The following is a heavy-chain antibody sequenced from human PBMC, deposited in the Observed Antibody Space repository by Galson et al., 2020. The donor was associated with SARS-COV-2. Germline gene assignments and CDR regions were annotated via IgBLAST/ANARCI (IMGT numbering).Heavy chain of an antibody. CDR3: ARVDCSTTSCYAPRDYYYYYMDV. J-gene: IGHJ6*03. V-gene: IGHV3-21*01. Sequence: LSLTCAASGFTLSSYSTNWVRQAPGKGLEWVSSISSRSYIYYADSVKGRFTISSDNAKNSLYLQMNSLRAEDTAVYYCARVDCSTTSCYAPRDYYYYYMDVWGKGTTVTVSS. D-gene: IGHD2-2*01. CDR1: GFTLSSYS. CDR2: ISSRSYI.